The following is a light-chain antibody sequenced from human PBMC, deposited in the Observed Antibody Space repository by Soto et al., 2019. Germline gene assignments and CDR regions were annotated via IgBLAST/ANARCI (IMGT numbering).Light chain of an antibody. CDR1: KLGDKY. J-gene: IGLJ2*01. V-gene: IGLV3-1*01. CDR3: QAWDSSMVV. CDR2: QDT. Sequence: SYELTQPPSVSVSPGQTASITCSGNKLGDKYVCWYQQKPGQSPVLVIYQDTKRPSGIPERFSGSNSGNTATLTISGTQAMDEADYYCQAWDSSMVVFGGGTKLTVL.